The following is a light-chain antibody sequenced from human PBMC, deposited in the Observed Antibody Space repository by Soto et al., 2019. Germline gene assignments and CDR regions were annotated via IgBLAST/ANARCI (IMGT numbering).Light chain of an antibody. CDR2: GAS. CDR1: QSVSSSY. CDR3: QQYGSSPWT. V-gene: IGKV3-20*01. J-gene: IGKJ1*01. Sequence: EIVLTQSPGTLSLSPGERATLSCRASQSVSSSYLAWYQQKPGQAPRLLIYGASSRATGIPDRFSGSGSVTDFTRIISRREPEDFAGYYCQQYGSSPWTFGQGTKGEIK.